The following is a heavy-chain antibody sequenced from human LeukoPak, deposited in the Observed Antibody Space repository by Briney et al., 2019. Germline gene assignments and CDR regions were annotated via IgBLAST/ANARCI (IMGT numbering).Heavy chain of an antibody. D-gene: IGHD3-22*01. Sequence: GGSLRLSCAASGFTFSNYAMSWVRQAPGKGLEWVSGTSGSGGSTYYADSVKGRFTISRDNSKNTLFLQMNTLRAEDTAVYYCAKGSGHYYDSGGYYYNDYWGQGTLVTVSS. J-gene: IGHJ4*02. CDR1: GFTFSNYA. CDR2: TSGSGGST. CDR3: AKGSGHYYDSGGYYYNDY. V-gene: IGHV3-23*01.